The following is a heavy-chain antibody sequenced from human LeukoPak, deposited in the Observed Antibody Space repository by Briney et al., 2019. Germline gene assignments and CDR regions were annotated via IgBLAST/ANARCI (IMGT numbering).Heavy chain of an antibody. CDR2: IKVDGGEK. V-gene: IGHV3-7*03. Sequence: PGGSLRLSCAASGFTFSKFWMSSVRQAPGKGLEWVANIKVDGGEKNYVDSVKGRFTISRDNAKNSLYLQMNSLRAEDTALYYCARDSSSSSDYWGQGTLVTVSS. CDR1: GFTFSKFW. D-gene: IGHD6-6*01. J-gene: IGHJ4*02. CDR3: ARDSSSSSDY.